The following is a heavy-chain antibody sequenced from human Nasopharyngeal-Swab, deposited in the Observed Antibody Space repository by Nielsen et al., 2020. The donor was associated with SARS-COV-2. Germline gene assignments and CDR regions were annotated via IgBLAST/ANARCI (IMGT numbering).Heavy chain of an antibody. CDR3: AKGQGGLYYDILTGYPY. Sequence: GGSLRLSCAASGFTFSSYWMHWARQAPGKGLVWVSRINSDGSSTSYADSVKGRFTISRDNAKNSLYLQMNSLRAEDTALYYCAKGQGGLYYDILTGYPYWGQGTLVTVSS. CDR2: INSDGSST. J-gene: IGHJ4*02. V-gene: IGHV3-74*01. CDR1: GFTFSSYW. D-gene: IGHD3-9*01.